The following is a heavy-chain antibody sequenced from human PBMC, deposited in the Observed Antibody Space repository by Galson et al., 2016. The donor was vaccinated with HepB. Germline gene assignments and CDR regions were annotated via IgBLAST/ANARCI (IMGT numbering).Heavy chain of an antibody. V-gene: IGHV4-61*08. CDR3: AGEVVTAYNWFDP. J-gene: IGHJ5*02. CDR2: IYYRGTT. D-gene: IGHD2-21*02. CDR1: GDSITSGDFY. Sequence: SETLSLTCAVSGDSITSGDFYWSWIRHSPGKGLEWIGYIYYRGTTMYNPSLQSRVTISVDTSKNQFSLKLTSVTAADPARYYCAGEVVTAYNWFDPWGQGTLVTVSS.